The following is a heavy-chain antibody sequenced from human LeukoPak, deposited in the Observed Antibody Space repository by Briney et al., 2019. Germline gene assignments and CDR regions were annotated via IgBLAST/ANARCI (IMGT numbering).Heavy chain of an antibody. CDR1: GFTVSSNY. CDR3: ARGLAYYYDSSGYYYFDY. J-gene: IGHJ4*02. V-gene: IGHV3-53*01. D-gene: IGHD3-22*01. Sequence: PGGSLRLSCAASGFTVSSNYMSWVRQAPGKGLGWVSVIYGGGTSYDADSVKGRFTISRDDAKNTLYLQMNSLRAEDTAVYYCARGLAYYYDSSGYYYFDYWGQGTLVTVSS. CDR2: IYGGGTS.